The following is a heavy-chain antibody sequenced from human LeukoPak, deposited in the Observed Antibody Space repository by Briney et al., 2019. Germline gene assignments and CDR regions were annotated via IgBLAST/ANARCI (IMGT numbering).Heavy chain of an antibody. CDR2: IYPGDSDT. V-gene: IGHV5-51*01. CDR1: GYNFTSYW. J-gene: IGHJ3*02. CDR3: ARRRGFHDAFDI. D-gene: IGHD3-10*01. Sequence: GESLQISCKGSGYNFTSYWIGWVRQMPGKGREGMGIIYPGDSDTRYSPSFQGQVTISADKSNSTAYLQWSSLKASDTAMYYCARRRGFHDAFDIWGQGTMVTVSS.